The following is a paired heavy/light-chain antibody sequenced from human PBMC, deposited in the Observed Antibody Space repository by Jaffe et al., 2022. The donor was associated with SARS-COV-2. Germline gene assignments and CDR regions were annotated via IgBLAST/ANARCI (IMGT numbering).Heavy chain of an antibody. Sequence: QVQLVESGGGVVQPGRSLRLSCAASQFTLSYYTMHWVRQAPGKGLEWVAVISDDGNHKYYADSVKGRFTISRDNSENTLYLQMNNLRPEDTAVYYCATDPRGSNWYFYFQHWGQGTLVTVSS. V-gene: IGHV3-30*03. CDR3: ATDPRGSNWYFYFQH. D-gene: IGHD4-4*01. CDR1: QFTLSYYT. J-gene: IGHJ1*01. CDR2: ISDDGNHK.
Light chain of an antibody. CDR2: TTN. Sequence: QTVVTQEPSLSVSPGGTVTLTCGLSSGSVSSSFYPSWYQQTPGQAPRTLIYTTNTRSSGVPDRFSGSILGNKAALTITGAQADDESDYYCVLYLGGGAWVFGGGTKLTVL. CDR1: SGSVSSSFY. J-gene: IGLJ3*02. CDR3: VLYLGGGAWV. V-gene: IGLV8-61*01.